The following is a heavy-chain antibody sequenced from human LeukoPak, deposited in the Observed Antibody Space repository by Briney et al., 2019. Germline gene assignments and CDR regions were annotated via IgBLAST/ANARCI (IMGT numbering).Heavy chain of an antibody. Sequence: PGGSLRLSCAASGFTFSNHWMSWVRQAPGKGLEWVANIKQDGNEKYYVDSVKGRFTISRDYAKNSLYLQMNSLRAEDTAVYYCARVLSSTFDYWGQGTLVTVSS. V-gene: IGHV3-7*01. J-gene: IGHJ4*02. CDR3: ARVLSSTFDY. D-gene: IGHD2/OR15-2a*01. CDR2: IKQDGNEK. CDR1: GFTFSNHW.